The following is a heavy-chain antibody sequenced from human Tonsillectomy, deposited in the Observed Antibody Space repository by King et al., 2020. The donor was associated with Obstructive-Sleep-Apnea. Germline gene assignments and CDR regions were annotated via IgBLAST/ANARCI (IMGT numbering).Heavy chain of an antibody. CDR3: AHRSSGGPSGFDY. Sequence: ITLKESGPTLVKPTQTLTLTCTFSGFLLSTSGVCVGWIRQSPGKALEWLAFIYWYVDYRYSPSPKIMLTITKDTSENQVVLTMTNMDPVDTATYYCAHRSSGGPSGFDYWGQGTLVTVSS. CDR2: IYWYVDY. V-gene: IGHV2-5*01. J-gene: IGHJ4*02. CDR1: GFLLSTSGVC. D-gene: IGHD6-19*01.